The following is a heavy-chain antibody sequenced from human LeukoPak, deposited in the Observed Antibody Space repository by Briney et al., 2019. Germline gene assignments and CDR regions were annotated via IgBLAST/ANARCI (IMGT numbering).Heavy chain of an antibody. CDR2: ISAYNGNT. CDR1: GYTFTSYG. Sequence: ASVKVSCKASGYTFTSYGISWVRQAPGQGLEWMGWISAYNGNTNYAQKLQGRVTMTTDTSTSTAYMELRSLRSDDTAMYYCARDRGTTGTTDYYYGMDVWGKGTTVTVSS. CDR3: ARDRGTTGTTDYYYGMDV. D-gene: IGHD1-1*01. J-gene: IGHJ6*04. V-gene: IGHV1-18*04.